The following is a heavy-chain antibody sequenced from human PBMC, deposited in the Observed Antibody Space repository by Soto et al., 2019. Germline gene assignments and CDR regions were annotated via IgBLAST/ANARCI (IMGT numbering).Heavy chain of an antibody. V-gene: IGHV1-2*02. CDR2: INPNSGGT. CDR3: ARERSSSVGGYDY. J-gene: IGHJ4*02. CDR1: GYTFTGYY. Sequence: ASVKVSCKASGYTFTGYYTHWVRQAPGQGLEWMGWINPNSGGTNYAQKFQGRVTMTRDTSISTAYMELSRLRSDDTAVYYCARERSSSVGGYDYWGQGTLVTVSS. D-gene: IGHD6-6*01.